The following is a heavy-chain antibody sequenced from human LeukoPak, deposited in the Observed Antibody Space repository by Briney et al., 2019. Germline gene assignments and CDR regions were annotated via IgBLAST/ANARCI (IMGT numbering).Heavy chain of an antibody. J-gene: IGHJ5*02. CDR3: ARSDSYTWFDP. Sequence: ASVKVSCKASGYTFTDYYIHWMRQAPGQGLEWMGWINPDSGGTSYAQKFQGRVTMTRDTSISTVYVELSRLRSDDTAVYYCARSDSYTWFDPWGQGALVTVSS. D-gene: IGHD2-15*01. CDR1: GYTFTDYY. CDR2: INPDSGGT. V-gene: IGHV1-2*02.